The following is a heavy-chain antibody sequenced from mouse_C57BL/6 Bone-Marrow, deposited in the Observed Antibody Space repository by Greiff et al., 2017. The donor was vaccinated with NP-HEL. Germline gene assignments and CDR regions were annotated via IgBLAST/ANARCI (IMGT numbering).Heavy chain of an antibody. CDR3: SRDITTVGPRFAD. CDR2: ISYDGSN. Sequence: EVKLQESGPGLVKPSPSLSLSCSVTGYSITSGYYWNWIRQFPGNKLEWMGYISYDGSNNYNPSLKNQITMTRDTSTNPFFMKLNSVTTEDTASEYCSRDITTVGPRFADWGQGTLVTVSA. V-gene: IGHV3-6*01. J-gene: IGHJ3*01. CDR1: GYSITSGYY. D-gene: IGHD1-1*01.